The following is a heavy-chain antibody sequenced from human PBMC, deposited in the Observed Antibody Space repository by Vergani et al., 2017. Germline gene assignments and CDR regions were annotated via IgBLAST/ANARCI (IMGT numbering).Heavy chain of an antibody. CDR2: IIPIFCTA. Sequence: QVQLVQSGAEVKKPGSSVKVSCKASGGTFSSYAISWVRQAPGQGLEWMGGIIPIFCTANYAQKFQGRVTITEEESKSTAYMALSSLRSEDTAVYYCARGRLGPYYFYYMDVWGKGTTVTVSS. CDR1: GGTFSSYA. J-gene: IGHJ6*03. D-gene: IGHD6-19*01. V-gene: IGHV1-69*01. CDR3: ARGRLGPYYFYYMDV.